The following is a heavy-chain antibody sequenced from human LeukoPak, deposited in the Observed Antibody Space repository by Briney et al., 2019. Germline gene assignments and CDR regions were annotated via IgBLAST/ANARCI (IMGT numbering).Heavy chain of an antibody. CDR2: ISAYIGNT. CDR3: ARARVGYCSSTSCPILDY. CDR1: GYTFTSYG. V-gene: IGHV1-18*01. J-gene: IGHJ4*02. Sequence: ASVKVSCKASGYTFTSYGISWVRQAPGQGLEWMGWISAYIGNTNYAQKLQGRVTMTTDTSTSTAYMELRSLRSDDTAVYYCARARVGYCSSTSCPILDYWGEGRLVTVSS. D-gene: IGHD2-2*01.